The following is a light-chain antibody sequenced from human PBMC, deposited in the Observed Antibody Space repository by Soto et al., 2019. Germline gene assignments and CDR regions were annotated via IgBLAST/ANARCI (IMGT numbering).Light chain of an antibody. CDR1: SSNIGAGYD. V-gene: IGLV1-40*01. CDR3: QSYDSSLSGVV. CDR2: GNS. Sequence: QSVLTQPPSVSGAPGQRVTISCTGSSSNIGAGYDVHWYQQLPGTAPKLLIYGNSNRPSGVPDRFSGSKSGTSASVAITGLQAEDEADYYCQSYDSSLSGVVFGGGTQLTVL. J-gene: IGLJ3*02.